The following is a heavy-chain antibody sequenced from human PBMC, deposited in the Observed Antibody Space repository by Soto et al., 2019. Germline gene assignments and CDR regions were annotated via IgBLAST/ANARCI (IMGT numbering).Heavy chain of an antibody. V-gene: IGHV4-31*03. CDR3: ARVPLSPITMVWGAPFDY. CDR1: GGSISSGGYY. CDR2: IYYSGST. J-gene: IGHJ4*02. Sequence: QVQLQESGPGLVKPSQTLSLTCTVSGGSISSGGYYWSWIRQHRGKGLEWIGYIYYSGSTYYNPSLKSRVTISVDTSKNQFSLKLSSVTAADTAVYYCARVPLSPITMVWGAPFDYWGQGTLVTVSS. D-gene: IGHD3-10*01.